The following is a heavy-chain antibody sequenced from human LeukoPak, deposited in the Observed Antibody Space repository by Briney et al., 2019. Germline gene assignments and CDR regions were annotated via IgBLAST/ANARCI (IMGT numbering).Heavy chain of an antibody. CDR1: GCTFSSYE. D-gene: IGHD6-13*01. V-gene: IGHV3-20*04. CDR2: INWNGGST. Sequence: GGSLRLSCAASGCTFSSYEMNWVRQAPGKGLEWVSGINWNGGSTGYADSVKGRFTISRDNAENSLYLQMNSLRAEDTAVYYCARAAIAAARIYYYMDVWGKGTTVTVSS. J-gene: IGHJ6*03. CDR3: ARAAIAAARIYYYMDV.